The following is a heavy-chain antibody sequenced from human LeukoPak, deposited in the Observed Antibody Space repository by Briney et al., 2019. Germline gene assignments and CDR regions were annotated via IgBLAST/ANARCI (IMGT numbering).Heavy chain of an antibody. D-gene: IGHD6-13*01. CDR3: ARELEIAAAGNFDY. V-gene: IGHV4-39*07. CDR1: GGSISSSSYY. J-gene: IGHJ4*02. CDR2: IYYSGST. Sequence: PSETLSLTCTVSGGSISSSSYYWGWIRQPPGKGLEWIGSIYYSGSTYYNPSLKSRVTISVDTSKNQFSLKLSSVTAADTAVYYCARELEIAAAGNFDYWGQGTLVTVSS.